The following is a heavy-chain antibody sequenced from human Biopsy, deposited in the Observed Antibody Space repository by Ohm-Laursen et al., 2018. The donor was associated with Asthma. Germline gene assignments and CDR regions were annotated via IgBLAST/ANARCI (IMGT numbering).Heavy chain of an antibody. Sequence: ASVKVSCKASGYNFISFAIHWVRQAPGQRLEWMGWVNTGNGDTKYSQKFRGRVTITRDTSASTAYMELRSLRSEDTATYYCARTYYDFLTGQVKDVFGVWGQGTMVAVSS. CDR2: VNTGNGDT. J-gene: IGHJ3*01. CDR1: GYNFISFA. V-gene: IGHV1-3*04. D-gene: IGHD3-9*01. CDR3: ARTYYDFLTGQVKDVFGV.